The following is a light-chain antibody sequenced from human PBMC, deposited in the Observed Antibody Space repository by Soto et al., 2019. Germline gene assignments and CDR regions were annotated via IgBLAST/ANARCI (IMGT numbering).Light chain of an antibody. CDR3: QLYNIYPLP. CDR2: AAS. V-gene: IGKV1D-16*01. Sequence: DVQMTQSPSSLAASVGDRVTITCRASQDSNSYLAWYQQKPGNAPKSLIYAASSLQTGVPSRFSGSESGTDFTLTINNLQPEDAATYYCQLYNIYPLPFGGGTKGEIK. J-gene: IGKJ4*01. CDR1: QDSNSY.